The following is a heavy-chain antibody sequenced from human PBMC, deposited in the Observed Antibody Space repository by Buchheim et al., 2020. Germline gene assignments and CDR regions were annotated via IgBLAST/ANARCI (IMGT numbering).Heavy chain of an antibody. D-gene: IGHD4-17*01. V-gene: IGHV2-5*02. CDR1: GFSLSSTGVG. J-gene: IGHJ4*02. CDR3: VHSPHDLPDDGDYGTIYGAAFDY. CDR2: LYWDDDQ. Sequence: QITLKESGPMLVQPTQTLTLTCTFSGFSLSSTGVGVGWVRQSPGQALEWLAILYWDDDQRYRPSLKSRLTITKDTSNNQVVLTMTNMDPVDTATYFCVHSPHDLPDDGDYGTIYGAAFDYWGQGAL.